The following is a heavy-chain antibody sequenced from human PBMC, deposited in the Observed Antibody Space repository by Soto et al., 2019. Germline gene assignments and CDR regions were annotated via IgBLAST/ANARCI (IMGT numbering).Heavy chain of an antibody. J-gene: IGHJ4*02. Sequence: SETLSLTCTVSGGSISSGDYYWNWIRQHPGKGLEWIGYIYHRGSTKYNPSLKNRVTISVDTSKNQISLKLSSLSAADTAVYYCASQDAAGDDYWGQGTLVTVSS. CDR2: IYHRGST. CDR1: GGSISSGDYY. D-gene: IGHD6-13*01. V-gene: IGHV4-31*03. CDR3: ASQDAAGDDY.